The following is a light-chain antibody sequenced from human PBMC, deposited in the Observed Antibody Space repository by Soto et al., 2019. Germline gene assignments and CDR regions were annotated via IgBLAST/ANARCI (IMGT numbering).Light chain of an antibody. J-gene: IGLJ1*01. CDR3: GTWDSSLSAYV. V-gene: IGLV1-51*01. Sequence: QAVLTQPPSGSAAPGQKVTISCSGSSSNIGNNYVSWYQQLPGTAPKLLIYGNNKRPSGIPDRFSGSKSGTSATLGITGLQTGDEADYYCGTWDSSLSAYVFGTGTKVTVL. CDR1: SSNIGNNY. CDR2: GNN.